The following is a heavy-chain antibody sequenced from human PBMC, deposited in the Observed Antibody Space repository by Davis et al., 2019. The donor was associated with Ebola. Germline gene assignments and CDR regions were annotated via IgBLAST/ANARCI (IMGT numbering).Heavy chain of an antibody. CDR3: ARISGWYGDHDAFDI. J-gene: IGHJ3*02. V-gene: IGHV4-4*02. D-gene: IGHD6-19*01. CDR2: INHSGST. Sequence: MPSETLSLTCAVSGGSISSSNWWSWVRQPPGQGLEWIGEINHSGSTNYNPSLKSRVTISVDTSKNQFSLKLSSVTAADTAVYYCARISGWYGDHDAFDIWGQGTMVTVSS. CDR1: GGSISSSNW.